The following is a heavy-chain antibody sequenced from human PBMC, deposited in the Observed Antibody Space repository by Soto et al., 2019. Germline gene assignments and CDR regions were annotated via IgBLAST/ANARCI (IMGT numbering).Heavy chain of an antibody. D-gene: IGHD1-7*01. V-gene: IGHV1-3*01. CDR1: GYTFTSYA. CDR3: ARDRTITGTDVYYYYGMDV. CDR2: INAGNDNT. Sequence: ASVKVSCKASGYTFTSYAMHWVRQAPGQRLEWMGWINAGNDNTKYSQKFQGRVTITRDTSASTAYMELSSLRSEDTAVYYCARDRTITGTDVYYYYGMDVWGQGTTVTVSS. J-gene: IGHJ6*02.